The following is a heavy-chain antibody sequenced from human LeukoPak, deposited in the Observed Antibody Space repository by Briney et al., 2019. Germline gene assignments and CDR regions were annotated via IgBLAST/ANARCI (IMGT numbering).Heavy chain of an antibody. CDR3: ARDRRTGVTSYSSGWLDY. CDR2: IIPIFGTA. J-gene: IGHJ4*02. D-gene: IGHD6-19*01. Sequence: GASVKVSCKXSGGTFSSYAISWVRQAPGQGLEWMGRIIPIFGTANYPQKFQGRVTITTDESTRTAYMELSSLRSEDTAVYYCARDRRTGVTSYSSGWLDYWGQGTLVTVSS. CDR1: GGTFSSYA. V-gene: IGHV1-69*05.